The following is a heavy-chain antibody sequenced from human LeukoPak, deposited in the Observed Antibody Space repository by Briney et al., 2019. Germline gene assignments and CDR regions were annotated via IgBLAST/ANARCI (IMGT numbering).Heavy chain of an antibody. CDR1: GYTFTGYY. CDR2: INPNSGGT. J-gene: IGHJ5*02. V-gene: IGHV1-2*02. D-gene: IGHD1-7*01. CDR3: ARDFSTHPPEGGTTAPAWFDP. Sequence: ASVKVSCKASGYTFTGYYMHWVRQAPGQGLEWMGWINPNSGGTNYAQKFQGRVTMTRDTSISTACMELSRLRSDDTAVYYCARDFSTHPPEGGTTAPAWFDPWGQGTLVTVSS.